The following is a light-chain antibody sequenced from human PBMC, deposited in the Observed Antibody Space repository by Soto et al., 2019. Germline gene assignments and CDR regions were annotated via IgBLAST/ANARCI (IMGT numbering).Light chain of an antibody. Sequence: EIVLTQSPGTLSLSAGERATLSCRASQSVSSSYLAWYQQKPGQAPRLLIHGASTRAPGFPARFSGSGSGTDFTLTISSLQSEDFAVYYCQQYDNWPWTFGQGTKVDIK. CDR2: GAS. CDR3: QQYDNWPWT. V-gene: IGKV3-15*01. CDR1: QSVSSSY. J-gene: IGKJ1*01.